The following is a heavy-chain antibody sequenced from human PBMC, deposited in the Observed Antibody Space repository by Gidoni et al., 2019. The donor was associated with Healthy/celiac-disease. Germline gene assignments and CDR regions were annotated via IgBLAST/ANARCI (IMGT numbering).Heavy chain of an antibody. J-gene: IGHJ4*02. Sequence: VQLVESGGGVVQPGRSLRLSCAASGSTSSRSGTHWVRQAPGKGLEGVAVISYDGSNKYYADSVKGRFTISRDNSKNTLYLQMNSLRAEDTAVYYCAKDLNKGYYDSSGYYPHYWGQGTLVTVSS. D-gene: IGHD3-22*01. CDR3: AKDLNKGYYDSSGYYPHY. CDR2: ISYDGSNK. CDR1: GSTSSRSG. V-gene: IGHV3-30*18.